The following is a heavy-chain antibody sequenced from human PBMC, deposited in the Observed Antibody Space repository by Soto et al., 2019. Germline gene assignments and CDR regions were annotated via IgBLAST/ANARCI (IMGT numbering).Heavy chain of an antibody. CDR2: ISAGGSNT. CDR3: AKEYSTSFDY. J-gene: IGHJ4*02. D-gene: IGHD6-6*01. CDR1: GFTFSNYA. Sequence: GGSLRLSCAASGFTFSNYAMNWVRQAPGKGLEWVSAISAGGSNTDYADSVKGRFTISSDNSKNTLYLQMNSLRAEDTAVYYCAKEYSTSFDYWGQGTLVTASS. V-gene: IGHV3-23*01.